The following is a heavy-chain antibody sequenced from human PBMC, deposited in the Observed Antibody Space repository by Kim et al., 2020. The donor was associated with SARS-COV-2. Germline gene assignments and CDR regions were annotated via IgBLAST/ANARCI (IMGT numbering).Heavy chain of an antibody. Sequence: YNPSIKSRVTIALDTSKNQFSLNLTSVTAADTAIYYGESDLHGDGYYFHYWGQGALVTASS. V-gene: IGHV4-59*01. D-gene: IGHD2-2*03. J-gene: IGHJ4*02. CDR3: ESDLHGDGYYFHY.